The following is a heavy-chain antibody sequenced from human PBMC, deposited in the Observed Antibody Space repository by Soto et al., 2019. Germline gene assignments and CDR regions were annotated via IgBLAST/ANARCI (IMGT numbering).Heavy chain of an antibody. V-gene: IGHV4-31*03. CDR3: ASFIRCWEWPNFDY. D-gene: IGHD3-3*01. CDR2: IYYSGST. CDR1: GGSISSGGYY. J-gene: IGHJ4*02. Sequence: QVQLQESGPGLVKPSQTLSLTCTASGGSISSGGYYWSWIRQHPGKGLQWIGYIYYSGSTYYNPSLKSRVTRAVDTSKNQFSLKLSSVTAADTAVYYCASFIRCWEWPNFDYWGQGTLVTVSS.